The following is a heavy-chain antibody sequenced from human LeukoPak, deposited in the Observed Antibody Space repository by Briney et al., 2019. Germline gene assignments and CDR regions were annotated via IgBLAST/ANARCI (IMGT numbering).Heavy chain of an antibody. V-gene: IGHV3-30*02. CDR2: IRYDGSNT. J-gene: IGHJ4*02. CDR1: GFTFSSHE. Sequence: GGSLRLSCAASGFTFSSHEMNWVRQAPGKGLEWLAFIRYDGSNTYYADSVKGRFTVSRDDSKNTLYLQMNSLRGDDTAVYYCAKDGTSYYYIYYWGQGTLVTVSS. CDR3: AKDGTSYYYIYY. D-gene: IGHD2/OR15-2a*01.